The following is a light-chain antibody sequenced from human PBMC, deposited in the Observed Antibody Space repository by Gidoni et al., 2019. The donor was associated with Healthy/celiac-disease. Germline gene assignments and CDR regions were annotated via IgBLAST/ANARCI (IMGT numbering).Light chain of an antibody. V-gene: IGKV3-15*01. Sequence: VMTQSPAILSVSRGESATLSCRASQSVGGNLGWYQQKPGQAPRLLIYDASTRATGIPARFSGSGSGTEFTLTISSLQSEDCAIYYCQQYNTWPRTFGQGAKVEIK. J-gene: IGKJ1*01. CDR1: QSVGGN. CDR2: DAS. CDR3: QQYNTWPRT.